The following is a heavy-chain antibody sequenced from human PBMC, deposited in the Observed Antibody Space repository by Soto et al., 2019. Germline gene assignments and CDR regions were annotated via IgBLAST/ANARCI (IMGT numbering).Heavy chain of an antibody. CDR3: ASLYYYGSSGYTETDYGMDV. D-gene: IGHD3-22*01. V-gene: IGHV1-69*13. Sequence: GASVKVSCKASGGTFSSYAISWVRQAPGQGLEWMGGIIPIFGTANYAQKFQGRVTITADESTSTAYMELSSLRSEDTAVYYCASLYYYGSSGYTETDYGMDVWGQGTTVTVSS. CDR1: GGTFSSYA. CDR2: IIPIFGTA. J-gene: IGHJ6*02.